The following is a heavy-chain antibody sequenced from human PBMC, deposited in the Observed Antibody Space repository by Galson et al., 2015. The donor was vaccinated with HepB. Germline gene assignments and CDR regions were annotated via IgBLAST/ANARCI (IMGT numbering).Heavy chain of an antibody. J-gene: IGHJ4*02. Sequence: SETLPLTCTVSGGSISNYYWSWIRQPPGKGLEWIAYIYYSGTTNYNPSLKSRVTISVDTSKNQFSLKLSSVTAADTAVYYCARAVAGTPVPYFKAFDYWGQGTLVTVSS. CDR1: GGSISNYY. V-gene: IGHV4-59*08. D-gene: IGHD6-19*01. CDR3: ARAVAGTPVPYFKAFDY. CDR2: IYYSGTT.